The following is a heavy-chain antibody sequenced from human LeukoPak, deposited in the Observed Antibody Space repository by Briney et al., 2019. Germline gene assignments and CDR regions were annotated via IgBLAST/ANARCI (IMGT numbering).Heavy chain of an antibody. CDR2: IASSGST. Sequence: SETLSLTCTVSRGSISGSIRSHYWSWLRQPPGKGLEWIGYIASSGSTNDNPSLRSRVTISADTSKNQFFLNLSSVSAADTAVYYCARIPLGFSGAYYFDSWGQGTLVTVS. CDR1: RGSISGSIRSHY. J-gene: IGHJ4*02. V-gene: IGHV4-4*09. CDR3: ARIPLGFSGAYYFDS. D-gene: IGHD1-26*01.